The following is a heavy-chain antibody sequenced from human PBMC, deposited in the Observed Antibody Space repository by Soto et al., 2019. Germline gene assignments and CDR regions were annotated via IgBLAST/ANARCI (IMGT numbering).Heavy chain of an antibody. CDR1: GYIFTNYY. J-gene: IGHJ4*02. Sequence: QVQLEQSGAEVKKPGASVKVSCKTSGYIFTNYYIHWVRQAPGQGLEWVGKINPNSGSTNYAQKFQGRVTMTKDTSTSTVYMELSSLSYEDTALYYCSRVAGARIGKNVYWGQGTLVIISS. V-gene: IGHV1-46*01. CDR2: INPNSGST. D-gene: IGHD2-21*01. CDR3: SRVAGARIGKNVY.